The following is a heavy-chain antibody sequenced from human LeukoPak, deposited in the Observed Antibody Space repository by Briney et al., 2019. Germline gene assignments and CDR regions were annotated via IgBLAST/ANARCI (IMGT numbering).Heavy chain of an antibody. CDR2: IYYSGGT. CDR1: GGSISSYY. V-gene: IGHV4-59*08. CDR3: ARHMGLGYSYGYPYFDY. Sequence: SETLSLTCTVSGGSISSYYWSWIRQPPGKGLEWIGYIYYSGGTNYNPYLKSRVTISVDTSKNQFSLKLSSVTAADTAVYYCARHMGLGYSYGYPYFDYWGQGTLVTVSS. J-gene: IGHJ4*02. D-gene: IGHD5-18*01.